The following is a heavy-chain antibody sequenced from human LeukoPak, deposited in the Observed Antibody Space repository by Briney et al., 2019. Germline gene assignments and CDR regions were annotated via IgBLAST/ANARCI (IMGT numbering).Heavy chain of an antibody. Sequence: SVKVSCKASGFTFTSSAMQWVRQARGQRLEWIGWIVVGSGNTNYAQKFQERVTITRDMSTSTAYMELSGLRSEDTAVYYCAALYYDYVWGSEYGMDVWGQGTTVTVSS. CDR3: AALYYDYVWGSEYGMDV. J-gene: IGHJ6*02. D-gene: IGHD3-16*01. CDR1: GFTFTSSA. V-gene: IGHV1-58*02. CDR2: IVVGSGNT.